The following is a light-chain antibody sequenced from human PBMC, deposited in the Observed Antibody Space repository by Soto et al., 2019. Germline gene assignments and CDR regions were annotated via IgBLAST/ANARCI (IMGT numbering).Light chain of an antibody. V-gene: IGLV2-8*01. CDR3: SSYAGSNNVV. CDR2: EFT. CDR1: SSDVGGYNY. Sequence: QSVLTQPPSASGSPGQSVTISCTGTSSDVGGYNYVSWYQQHPGKAPKLMIYEFTKRPSGVPDRFSGSKSDNTASLTVSGLQAEDEADYYCSSYAGSNNVVFGGGTKLTVL. J-gene: IGLJ2*01.